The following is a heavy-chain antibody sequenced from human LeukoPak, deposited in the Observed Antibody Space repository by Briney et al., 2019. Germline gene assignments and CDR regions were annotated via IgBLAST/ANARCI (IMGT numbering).Heavy chain of an antibody. D-gene: IGHD3-22*01. CDR1: GFTFDDYA. J-gene: IGHJ4*02. CDR3: AKDSVYDSSGYYSN. V-gene: IGHV3-9*01. Sequence: PGGSLRLSCAASGFTFDDYAMHWVRPAPGKGLEWVSGISWNSGSIGYADSVKGRFTISRDNAKNSLYLQMNSLRAEDTALYYCAKDSVYDSSGYYSNWGQGTLVTVSS. CDR2: ISWNSGSI.